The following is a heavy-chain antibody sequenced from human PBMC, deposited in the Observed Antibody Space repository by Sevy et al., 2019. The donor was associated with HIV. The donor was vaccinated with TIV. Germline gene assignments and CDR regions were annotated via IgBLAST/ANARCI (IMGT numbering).Heavy chain of an antibody. CDR3: ARRGNYYGDAFDF. CDR2: VSGSGGKR. D-gene: IGHD3-10*01. V-gene: IGHV3-23*01. CDR1: GFTFSDYS. Sequence: GGSLRLSCAASGFTFSDYSMHWVRQAPGKGLEWVSRVSGSGGKRYNADSVKGRFTISRDNSKNTLYLQMNSLRAEDTAVYYCARRGNYYGDAFDFWGQGTVVTVSS. J-gene: IGHJ3*01.